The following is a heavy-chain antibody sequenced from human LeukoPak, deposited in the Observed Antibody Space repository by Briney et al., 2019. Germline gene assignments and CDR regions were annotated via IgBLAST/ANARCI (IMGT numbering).Heavy chain of an antibody. CDR1: RFTFSDYR. V-gene: IGHV3-48*03. J-gene: IGHJ4*02. CDR2: ISNDLTTI. CDR3: TRGSGDY. Sequence: GGSLRLSCVASRFTFSDYRMTWVRRAPGKGLEWIAYISNDLTTIHYAASVKGRFTISRDNAKNSLYLQMDSLRAEDTAVYYCTRGSGDYWGQGTLVTVSS.